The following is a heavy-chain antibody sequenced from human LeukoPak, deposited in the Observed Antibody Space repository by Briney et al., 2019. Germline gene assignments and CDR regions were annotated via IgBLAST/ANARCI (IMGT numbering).Heavy chain of an antibody. CDR2: INHRGDIT. J-gene: IGHJ6*03. V-gene: IGHV1-46*01. CDR3: ARGNGSRWPNYHYMDV. CDR1: GYAFTNHY. D-gene: IGHD6-13*01. Sequence: GASVKVSCKASGYAFTNHYMHWVRRAPGQGPEWMGLINHRGDITTSAQRFQDRITMTRDTSTSTDYMELRSLTSEDTAVYYCARGNGSRWPNYHYMDVWGKGTTVIVSS.